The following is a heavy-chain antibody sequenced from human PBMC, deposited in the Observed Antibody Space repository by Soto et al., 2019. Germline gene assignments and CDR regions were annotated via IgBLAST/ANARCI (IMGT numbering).Heavy chain of an antibody. CDR2: ISGSGGST. Sequence: EVQLLESGGGLVQPGGSLRLSCAASGFTFSSYAMSWVRQAPGKGLEWVSAISGSGGSTYYADSVKGRFTISRDNSQNTLYLQMNSLRAEDTAVYYCAKESTMVRGVRWGYFDYWVQGTLVTVSS. D-gene: IGHD3-10*01. CDR3: AKESTMVRGVRWGYFDY. J-gene: IGHJ4*02. V-gene: IGHV3-23*01. CDR1: GFTFSSYA.